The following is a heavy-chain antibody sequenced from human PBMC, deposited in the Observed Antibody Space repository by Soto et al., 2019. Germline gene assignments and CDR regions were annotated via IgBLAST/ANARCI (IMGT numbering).Heavy chain of an antibody. D-gene: IGHD2-15*01. Sequence: QVQLVESGGGVVQPGRSLRLSCAASGFTFSSYAMHWVRQAPGKGLEWVTVISYSGSNKAYVDSVKGRFTISRDNSKNTTLQQLMNIIAEDEAVEYCVRGGRGDIAVVVGAPPGEDGMNVVCREGTAAVSS. CDR2: ISYSGSNK. J-gene: IGHJ6*02. CDR1: GFTFSSYA. CDR3: VRGGRGDIAVVVGAPPGEDGMNV. V-gene: IGHV3-30-3*01.